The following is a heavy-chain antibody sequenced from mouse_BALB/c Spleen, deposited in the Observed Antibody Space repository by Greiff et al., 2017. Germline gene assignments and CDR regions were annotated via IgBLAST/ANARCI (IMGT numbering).Heavy chain of an antibody. V-gene: IGHV5-6-5*01. Sequence: EVQGVESGGGLVKPGGSLKLSCAASGFTFSSYAMSWVRQTPEKRLEWVASISSGGSTYYPDSVKGRFTISRDNARNILYLQMSSLRSEDTAMYYCARCYYGSSSWFAYWGQGTLVTVSA. CDR1: GFTFSSYA. CDR3: ARCYYGSSSWFAY. CDR2: ISSGGST. D-gene: IGHD1-1*01. J-gene: IGHJ3*01.